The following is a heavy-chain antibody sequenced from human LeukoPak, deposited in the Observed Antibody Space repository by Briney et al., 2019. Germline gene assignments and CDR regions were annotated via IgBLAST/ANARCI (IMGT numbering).Heavy chain of an antibody. J-gene: IGHJ6*03. V-gene: IGHV1-8*03. CDR3: ASGISGSSLPFYYYYYYMDV. Sequence: GASVKVSCKASGYTFTSYDINWVRQATGQGLEWMGWMNPNSGNTGYAQKFQGRVTITRNTSISTAYMELSSLRSEDTAVYYCASGISGSSLPFYYYYYYMDVWGKGTTVTVSS. D-gene: IGHD6-6*01. CDR1: GYTFTSYD. CDR2: MNPNSGNT.